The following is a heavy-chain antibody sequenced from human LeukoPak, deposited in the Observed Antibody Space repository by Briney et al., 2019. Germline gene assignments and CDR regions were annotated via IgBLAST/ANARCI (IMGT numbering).Heavy chain of an antibody. J-gene: IGHJ6*03. D-gene: IGHD6-13*01. CDR2: ISWNSGSI. V-gene: IGHV3-9*01. CDR1: GLTFYDYD. Sequence: GGSLRLSCAASGLTFYDYDMNWVRQAPGKGLEWVSGISWNSGSIDYADSVKGRFTISRDNAKNSLYLQINILRAEDTALYYCAKDGYSSSKILRYYYYYYYMDVWGKGTTVTVSS. CDR3: AKDGYSSSKILRYYYYYYYMDV.